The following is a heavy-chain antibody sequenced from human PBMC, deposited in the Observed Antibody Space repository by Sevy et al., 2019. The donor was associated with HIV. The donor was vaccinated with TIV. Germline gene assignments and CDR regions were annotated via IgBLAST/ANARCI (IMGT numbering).Heavy chain of an antibody. CDR2: INTNTGNP. CDR3: GRELGPFDY. CDR1: GYNFRSYN. Sequence: ASVKVSCKASGYNFRSYNMNWVRQAPGQGLEWMGWINTNTGNPTYVQGFTGRFVFSLDTSVSTAYLEISSLKAEDTAVYYYGRELGPFDYWGQGTRVTASS. J-gene: IGHJ4*02. D-gene: IGHD3-16*01. V-gene: IGHV7-4-1*02.